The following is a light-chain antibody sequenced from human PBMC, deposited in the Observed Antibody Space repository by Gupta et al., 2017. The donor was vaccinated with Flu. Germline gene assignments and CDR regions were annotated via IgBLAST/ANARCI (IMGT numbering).Light chain of an antibody. V-gene: IGLV3-21*02. CDR3: QVWDSPPDPEV. J-gene: IGLJ1*01. Sequence: SYELTQPPSVSVAPGQTARISCGGNNIESKSVHWYQHKPGQAPVLVVFDDTDRPSGIPARFSGSNSGNTATLTISRVEAGDEADYYCQVWDSPPDPEVFGSGTKVTVL. CDR1: NIESKS. CDR2: DDT.